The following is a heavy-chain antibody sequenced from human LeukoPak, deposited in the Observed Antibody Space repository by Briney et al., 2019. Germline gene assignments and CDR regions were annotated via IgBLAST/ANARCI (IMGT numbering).Heavy chain of an antibody. Sequence: GSSVKVSCKASGGTFSSYAISWVRQAPGQGLEWMGRIIPILGIANYAQKFQGRVTITADKSTSTAYMELSSLRSEDTAVYYCARAPLGELRVVPAAQGPFDYWGQGTLVTVSS. CDR3: ARAPLGELRVVPAAQGPFDY. V-gene: IGHV1-69*04. D-gene: IGHD2-2*01. CDR1: GGTFSSYA. CDR2: IIPILGIA. J-gene: IGHJ4*02.